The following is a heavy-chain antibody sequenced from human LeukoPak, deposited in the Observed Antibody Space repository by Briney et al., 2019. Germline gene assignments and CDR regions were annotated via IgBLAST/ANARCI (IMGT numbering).Heavy chain of an antibody. CDR2: INQDGSEK. CDR1: GFTFRTYW. CDR3: ARPGGYGVQPLDY. J-gene: IGHJ4*02. V-gene: IGHV3-7*01. D-gene: IGHD5-12*01. Sequence: GGSLRLSCAASGFTFRTYWMSWVRQAPGKGLEWVADINQDGSEKYYADSVRGRFTISRDNTKNSLSLQMNSLRAEDTALYYCARPGGYGVQPLDYWGQGTLVTVSS.